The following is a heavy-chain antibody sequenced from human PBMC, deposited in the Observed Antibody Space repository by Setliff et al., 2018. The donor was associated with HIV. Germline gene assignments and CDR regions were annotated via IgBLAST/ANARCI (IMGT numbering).Heavy chain of an antibody. CDR2: IIPIFGST. J-gene: IGHJ6*03. CDR3: ARGLGGGPEGADYMDV. CDR1: GGTFSSFA. D-gene: IGHD2-15*01. V-gene: IGHV1-69*13. Sequence: SVKVSCKASGGTFSSFAISWVRQAPGQGLEWMGGIIPIFGSTTRAQKFYDRVSITADESTDTAVLELSSLRSDDTAVYYCARGLGGGPEGADYMDVWGKGTTVTVS.